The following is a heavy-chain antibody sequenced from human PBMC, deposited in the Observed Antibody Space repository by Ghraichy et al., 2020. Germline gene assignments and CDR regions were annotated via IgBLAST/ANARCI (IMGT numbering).Heavy chain of an antibody. J-gene: IGHJ4*02. CDR3: AKEFVYGDYYFDY. CDR1: GFTFSSYA. Sequence: GESLNISCAASGFTFSSYAMSWVRQAPGKGLEWVSAISGSGGSTYYADSVKGRFTISRDNSKNTLYLQMNSLRAEDTAVYYCAKEFVYGDYYFDYWGQGTLVTVSS. D-gene: IGHD4-17*01. CDR2: ISGSGGST. V-gene: IGHV3-23*01.